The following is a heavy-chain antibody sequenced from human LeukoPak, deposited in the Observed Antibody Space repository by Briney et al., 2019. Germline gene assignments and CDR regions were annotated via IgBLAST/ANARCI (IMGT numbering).Heavy chain of an antibody. D-gene: IGHD3-10*02. CDR2: IYYSRST. Sequence: SQTLSLTCTVSGGSISSGGYYWSWIRQHPGKGLEWIGYIYYSRSTYYNPSLKSRVTISVDTSKNQFSLKLSSVTAADTAVYYCARSMFLLTPFDYWGQGTLVTVSS. CDR3: ARSMFLLTPFDY. CDR1: GGSISSGGYY. J-gene: IGHJ4*02. V-gene: IGHV4-31*03.